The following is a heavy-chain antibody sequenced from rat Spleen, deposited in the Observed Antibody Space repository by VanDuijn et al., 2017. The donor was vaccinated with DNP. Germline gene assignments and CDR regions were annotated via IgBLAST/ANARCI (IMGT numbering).Heavy chain of an antibody. CDR2: ISNTGDNT. V-gene: IGHV5-31*01. CDR1: GFIFSNYW. D-gene: IGHD4-3*01. CDR3: TTQSNSGYGGFAY. Sequence: EVQLVESGGGPVQPGRSLKLSCVASGFIFSNYWMTWIRQAPGKGLEWVASISNTGDNTFYSDSVKGRFTISRDNAKSTLYLQMDSLRSEDTATYYCTTQSNSGYGGFAYWGQGTLVTVSS. J-gene: IGHJ3*01.